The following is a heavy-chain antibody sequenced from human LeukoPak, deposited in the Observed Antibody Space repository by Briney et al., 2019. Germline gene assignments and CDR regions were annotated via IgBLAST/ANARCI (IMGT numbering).Heavy chain of an antibody. CDR2: LSHAGNT. J-gene: IGHJ4*02. Sequence: SETLSLTCSVSGDSVRNDFYYWGWIRQPPGKGLEWVACLSHAGNTWYNPSPESRLSISVDTSKNQFSLKFSSVTAADTALYWCARHNAPRRVGFDFWGQGILVTVSS. V-gene: IGHV4-39*01. CDR3: ARHNAPRRVGFDF. D-gene: IGHD2-2*01. CDR1: GDSVRNDFYY.